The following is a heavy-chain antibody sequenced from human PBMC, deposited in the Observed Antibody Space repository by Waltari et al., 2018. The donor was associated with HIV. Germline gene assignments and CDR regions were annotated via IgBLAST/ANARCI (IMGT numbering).Heavy chain of an antibody. D-gene: IGHD2-15*01. Sequence: QVHLVESGGDWVKPGGSLRLSCVGAGFTFSDYYMTWIRQAPGKRLEGVSFIAVSSAYTNYGDSVKGRFTMSRDDAKKSLFLQINSLRPEDTAVYYCARVARGLRQGSFDIWGQGTMVTVSS. CDR2: IAVSSAYT. V-gene: IGHV3-11*05. CDR3: ARVARGLRQGSFDI. J-gene: IGHJ3*02. CDR1: GFTFSDYY.